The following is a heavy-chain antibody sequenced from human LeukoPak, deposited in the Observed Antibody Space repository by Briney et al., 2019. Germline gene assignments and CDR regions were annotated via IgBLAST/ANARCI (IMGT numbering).Heavy chain of an antibody. D-gene: IGHD3-10*01. CDR3: ARGFGMGRLDP. V-gene: IGHV4-59*01. J-gene: IGHJ5*02. CDR2: IYYSGST. Sequence: SETLSLTCTVSGGSISSYYWSWIRQPPGKELEWIGYIYYSGSTNYNPSLKSRVTISVDTSKNQFSLKLSSVTAADTAVYYCARGFGMGRLDPWGQGTLVTVSS. CDR1: GGSISSYY.